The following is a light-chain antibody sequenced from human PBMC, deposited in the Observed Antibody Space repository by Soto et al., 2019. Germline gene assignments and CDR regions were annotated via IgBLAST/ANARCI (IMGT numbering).Light chain of an antibody. V-gene: IGKV3-20*01. J-gene: IGKJ2*01. Sequence: EIVLTQSPGTLSLSPGERATLSCRASQSVSSSYLAWYQQKPGQAPRLLIYGASSRATGIPDRFSGSGSGTDFTLTISRLEPEDSAVYYCQQYGNSPQTFGQGTKLGIK. CDR2: GAS. CDR3: QQYGNSPQT. CDR1: QSVSSSY.